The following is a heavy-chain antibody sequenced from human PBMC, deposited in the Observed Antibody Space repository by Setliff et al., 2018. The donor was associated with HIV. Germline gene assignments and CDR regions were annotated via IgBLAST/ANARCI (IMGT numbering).Heavy chain of an antibody. V-gene: IGHV5-51*01. Sequence: GASLKLSCKASGYSFSTYWIGWVRQMPGKGLEWMGLIYPGISDTTYNPSFQGQVTISVDTSIGTAYLQWSSLKTSDTAMYYCARQPTGNYDIVLGYWGQGTLVTVSS. CDR3: ARQPTGNYDIVLGY. CDR2: IYPGISDT. D-gene: IGHD3-22*01. J-gene: IGHJ4*02. CDR1: GYSFSTYW.